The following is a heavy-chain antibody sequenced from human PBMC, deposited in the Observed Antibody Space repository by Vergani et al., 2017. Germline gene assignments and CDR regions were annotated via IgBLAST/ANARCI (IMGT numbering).Heavy chain of an antibody. Sequence: EVQLVESGGGLVQPGRSLRLSCAASGFTFDDYAMHWVRQAPGKGLEWVSGISWNSGSIGYADSVKGRFTISIDNAKNSLYLQMNSLRAEDTALYYCAKAGYCRSTSCYTEWYFDLWGRGTLVTVSS. CDR3: AKAGYCRSTSCYTEWYFDL. CDR1: GFTFDDYA. CDR2: ISWNSGSI. D-gene: IGHD2-2*02. J-gene: IGHJ2*01. V-gene: IGHV3-9*01.